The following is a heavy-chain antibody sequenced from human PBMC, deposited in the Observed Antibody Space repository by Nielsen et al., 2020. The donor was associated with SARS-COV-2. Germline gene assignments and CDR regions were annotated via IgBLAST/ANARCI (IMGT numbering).Heavy chain of an antibody. CDR3: ARGEGDYGDYGWLSFDY. CDR1: GFMFSNYA. Sequence: GGSLRLSCAASGFMFSNYAMHWVRQAPGKGLEWVAIISYDGNTAYNEHSVKGRFTISRDNAKNSLYLQMNSLRAEDTAVYYCARGEGDYGDYGWLSFDYWGQGTLVTVSS. J-gene: IGHJ4*02. V-gene: IGHV3-30-3*01. D-gene: IGHD4-17*01. CDR2: ISYDGNTA.